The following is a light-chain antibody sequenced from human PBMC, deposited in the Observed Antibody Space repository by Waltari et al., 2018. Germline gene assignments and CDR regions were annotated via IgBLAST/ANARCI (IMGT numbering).Light chain of an antibody. CDR2: DAS. V-gene: IGKV1-5*01. CDR1: QTINGW. CDR3: QQYLLFWT. Sequence: DLQMTQSPSTLSASVGDRVTITCRASQTINGWLAWYQQKPGKAPELLIHDASTLESGVPPRFSGSGSGTEFTLTISSVQPEDVATYYCQQYLLFWTFGQGTRVEIK. J-gene: IGKJ1*01.